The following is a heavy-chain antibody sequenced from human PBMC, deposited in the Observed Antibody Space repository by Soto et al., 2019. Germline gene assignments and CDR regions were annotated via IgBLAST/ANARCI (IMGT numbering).Heavy chain of an antibody. D-gene: IGHD6-13*01. J-gene: IGHJ4*02. Sequence: QVQLVQSGAEVKKPGSSVKVSCKASGGTFSSYTISWVRQAPGQGLEWMGRIIPILGIANYAQKFQGRVTITADKSTSTAYMELSSLRYEDTAVYYCARDQGYSSSWYRPFDYWGQGTLVTVSS. CDR2: IIPILGIA. CDR1: GGTFSSYT. V-gene: IGHV1-69*08. CDR3: ARDQGYSSSWYRPFDY.